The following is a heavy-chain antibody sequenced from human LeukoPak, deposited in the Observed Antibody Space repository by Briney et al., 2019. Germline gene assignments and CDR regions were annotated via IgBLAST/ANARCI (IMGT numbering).Heavy chain of an antibody. CDR3: ARLRYDSSGYDY. J-gene: IGHJ4*02. Sequence: NLGESLKISCKGSGYSFTSYWIGWVRQMPGKGLEWMGRIDPSDSYTKYSPSFQGHVTISVDKSISTAYLQWSSLKASDSAMYYCARLRYDSSGYDYWGQGTLVTVSS. D-gene: IGHD3-22*01. CDR1: GYSFTSYW. V-gene: IGHV5-10-1*01. CDR2: IDPSDSYT.